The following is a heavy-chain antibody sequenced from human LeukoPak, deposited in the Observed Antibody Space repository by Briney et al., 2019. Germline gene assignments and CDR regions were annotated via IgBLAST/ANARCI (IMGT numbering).Heavy chain of an antibody. CDR2: IIPIFGTA. D-gene: IGHD3-3*01. Sequence: SVKVSCKASGGTLSSYAISWVRQAPGPGLEWMGRIIPIFGTANYAQKFQGRVTITTDESTSTAHMELSSLRSEDTAVYYCASYDLPYYDFWSGYQDAFDIWGQGTMVTVSS. CDR1: GGTLSSYA. J-gene: IGHJ3*02. V-gene: IGHV1-69*05. CDR3: ASYDLPYYDFWSGYQDAFDI.